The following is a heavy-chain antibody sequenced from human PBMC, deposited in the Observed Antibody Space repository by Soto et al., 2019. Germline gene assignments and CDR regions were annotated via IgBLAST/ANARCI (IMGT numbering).Heavy chain of an antibody. J-gene: IGHJ5*02. CDR2: VYHTGDT. D-gene: IGHD2-21*02. CDR1: GGTVASSHW. CDR3: AREIVTAGGNNYFDP. Sequence: QVQLQESGPRLVKPSGSLSLTCGVSGGTVASSHWWSWVRQCPGGGLEWIGNVYHTGDTNFNPSLQSRVTISVDKSNNQFSLRLNSLTAADTAVYFCAREIVTAGGNNYFDPWGPGTLVTVSS. V-gene: IGHV4-4*02.